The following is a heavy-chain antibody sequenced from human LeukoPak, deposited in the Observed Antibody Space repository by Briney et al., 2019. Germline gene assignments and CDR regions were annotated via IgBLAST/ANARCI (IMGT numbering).Heavy chain of an antibody. Sequence: SETLSLTCGVSGGSISGTNWWSWVRQSPGQGLEWIGEISLRGLTNYNPSLRSRLTMSLDESKNQVSLNLTSVTAADTAVYYCSRESGPFSPFGFWGQGTLVTVSS. D-gene: IGHD1-26*01. V-gene: IGHV4-4*02. CDR2: ISLRGLT. J-gene: IGHJ4*02. CDR1: GGSISGTNW. CDR3: SRESGPFSPFGF.